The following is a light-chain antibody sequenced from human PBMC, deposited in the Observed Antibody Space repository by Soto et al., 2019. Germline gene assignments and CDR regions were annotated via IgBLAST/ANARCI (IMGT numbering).Light chain of an antibody. CDR3: QQDYNSWT. Sequence: PGERVTLSCRASQSMSSSYLTWYQQKPGQAPRLLIYGASTRATSIPARFSGSGSGTDFTLTISSLQPEDFAVYYCQQDYNSWTFGQGTKVEIK. V-gene: IGKV3D-7*01. J-gene: IGKJ1*01. CDR1: QSMSSSY. CDR2: GAS.